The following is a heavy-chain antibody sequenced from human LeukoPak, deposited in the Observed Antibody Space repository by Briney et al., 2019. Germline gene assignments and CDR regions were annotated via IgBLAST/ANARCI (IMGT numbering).Heavy chain of an antibody. CDR3: ARRHDYGDS. V-gene: IGHV3-11*01. Sequence: GGSLRLSCAASGVSFRDYYMSWIRQAPGKGLEWVSYISSSGSTTYYADSVKGRFTISRDNAKNSLYLQMNSLRAEDTAVYFCARRHDYGDSWGQGTLVTVSS. CDR1: GVSFRDYY. J-gene: IGHJ4*02. CDR2: ISSSGSTT.